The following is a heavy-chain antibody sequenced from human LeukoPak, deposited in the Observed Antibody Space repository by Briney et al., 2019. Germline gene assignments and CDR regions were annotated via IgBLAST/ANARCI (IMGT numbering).Heavy chain of an antibody. CDR2: ISGSGGNT. CDR3: AKDPIAAAGPLYYYYYYMDA. J-gene: IGHJ6*03. Sequence: GGSLRLSCAASGFTFSSYAMNWVRQAPGKGLEWVSIISGSGGNTYYADSVKGRFTISRDNSKNTLYLQMNSLRAEDTAVYYCAKDPIAAAGPLYYYYYYMDAWGKGTTVTVSS. D-gene: IGHD6-13*01. V-gene: IGHV3-23*01. CDR1: GFTFSSYA.